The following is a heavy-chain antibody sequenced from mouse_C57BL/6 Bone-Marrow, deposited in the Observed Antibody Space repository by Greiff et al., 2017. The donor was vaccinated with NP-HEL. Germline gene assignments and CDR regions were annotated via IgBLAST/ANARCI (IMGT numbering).Heavy chain of an antibody. Sequence: EVMLVESGGGLVKPGGSLKLSCAASGFTFSSYAMSWVRQTPEKRLEWVATISDGGSYTYYPDNVKGRFTISRDNAKNNLYLQMSHLKSEDTAMYYCAREGITTVVAGGFDYWGQGTTLTVSS. CDR2: ISDGGSYT. J-gene: IGHJ2*01. CDR1: GFTFSSYA. V-gene: IGHV5-4*01. CDR3: AREGITTVVAGGFDY. D-gene: IGHD1-1*01.